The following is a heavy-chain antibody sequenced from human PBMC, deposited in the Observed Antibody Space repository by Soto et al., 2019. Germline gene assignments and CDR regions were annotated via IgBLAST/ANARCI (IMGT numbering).Heavy chain of an antibody. CDR1: GGSFSGYY. D-gene: IGHD3-9*01. V-gene: IGHV4-34*01. CDR2: INHSGST. J-gene: IGHJ6*02. Sequence: PSETLSLTCAVYGGSFSGYYWSWIRQPPGKGLEWIGEINHSGSTNYNPSLKSRVTISVDTSKNQFSLKLSSVTAADTAVYYCARGRGYYDILTGGGGEGKSRYYYYYGMDVWGQGTTVTVSS. CDR3: ARGRGYYDILTGGGGEGKSRYYYYYGMDV.